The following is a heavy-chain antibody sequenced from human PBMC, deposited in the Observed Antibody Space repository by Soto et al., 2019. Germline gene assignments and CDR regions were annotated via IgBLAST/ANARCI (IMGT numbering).Heavy chain of an antibody. V-gene: IGHV7-4-1*02. J-gene: IGHJ4*02. Sequence: ASLKVSCNASGYTFTSYAMNWVRQAPGQALEWMGCINTNTGNPTYAQGFTGRFVCSLDSSVRTAYLQISSLKAEETAVYYCARDQEAGNSSVDYGGQGTLVTVSS. D-gene: IGHD2-15*01. CDR1: GYTFTSYA. CDR3: ARDQEAGNSSVDY. CDR2: INTNTGNP.